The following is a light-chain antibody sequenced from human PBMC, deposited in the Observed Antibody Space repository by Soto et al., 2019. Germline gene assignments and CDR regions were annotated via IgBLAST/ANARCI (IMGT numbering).Light chain of an antibody. CDR3: SSYTSSNTVV. V-gene: IGLV2-14*03. Sequence: QSALTQPASVSGSPGQSITISCTGTSSDVGSYNYVSWYQQHPDKVPKLMIYDVSNRPSGVSNRFSGSKSGNTASLTISGLQAEDEADYYCSSYTSSNTVVFGGGTKLTVL. J-gene: IGLJ3*02. CDR1: SSDVGSYNY. CDR2: DVS.